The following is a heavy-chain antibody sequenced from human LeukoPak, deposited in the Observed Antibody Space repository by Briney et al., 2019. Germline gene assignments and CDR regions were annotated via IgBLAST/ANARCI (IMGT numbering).Heavy chain of an antibody. Sequence: SETLSLTCAVYGGSFSGYYWSWIRQPPGKGLEWIGEINHSGSTNYNPSLKSRVTISVDTSKNQFSLKLSSVTAADTAVYYCARRGRFLEWLSIQPFNWFDPWGQGTLVTVSS. V-gene: IGHV4-34*01. D-gene: IGHD3-3*01. CDR1: GGSFSGYY. J-gene: IGHJ5*02. CDR3: ARRGRFLEWLSIQPFNWFDP. CDR2: INHSGST.